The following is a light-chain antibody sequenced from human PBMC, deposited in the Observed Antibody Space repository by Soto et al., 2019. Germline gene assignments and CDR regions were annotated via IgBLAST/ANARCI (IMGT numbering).Light chain of an antibody. CDR3: QKYDSAPDT. CDR2: AAS. J-gene: IGKJ3*01. CDR1: QDISNF. Sequence: DIQMTQSPLSLSASVGDRVTITCRASQDISNFLAWYQQTPGKVPKLLIYAASTLQSGVPSRFSGSGSGTEFTLTISSLQPEDVATYYCQKYDSAPDTFGPGTKVDFK. V-gene: IGKV1-27*01.